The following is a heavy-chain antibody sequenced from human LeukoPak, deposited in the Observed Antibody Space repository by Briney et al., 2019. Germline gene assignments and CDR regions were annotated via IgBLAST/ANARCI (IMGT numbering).Heavy chain of an antibody. Sequence: ASVKVSCKASGYTFTSYGISWVRQAPGQGLEWVGWISAYNGNTNYAQKLQGRVTMTTDTSTSTAYMELRSLRSDDTAVYYCARGWGYSSNPALFDYWGQGTLVTVSS. V-gene: IGHV1-18*01. CDR3: ARGWGYSSNPALFDY. CDR2: ISAYNGNT. J-gene: IGHJ4*02. D-gene: IGHD6-13*01. CDR1: GYTFTSYG.